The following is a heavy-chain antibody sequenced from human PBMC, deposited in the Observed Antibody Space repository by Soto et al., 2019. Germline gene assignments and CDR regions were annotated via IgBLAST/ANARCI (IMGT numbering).Heavy chain of an antibody. V-gene: IGHV4-34*09. CDR3: ARVYSSSAGWFDP. CDR2: INHSGST. CDR1: GGSFSGYY. D-gene: IGHD6-6*01. J-gene: IGHJ5*02. Sequence: PSETLSLTCAVYGGSFSGYYWSWIRQHPGKGLEWIGEINHSGSTYYNPSLKSRVTISVDTSKNQFSLKLSSVTAADTAVYYCARVYSSSAGWFDPWGQGTLVTVSS.